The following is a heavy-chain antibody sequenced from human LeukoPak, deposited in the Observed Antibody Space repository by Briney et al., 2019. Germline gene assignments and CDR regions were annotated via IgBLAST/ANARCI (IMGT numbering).Heavy chain of an antibody. V-gene: IGHV1-8*01. CDR3: AREQGSPSGDDY. CDR2: MNPNSGNT. CDR1: GYTFTSYD. J-gene: IGHJ4*02. Sequence: GASVKVTCKASGYTFTSYDINWVRQATGQGLEWMGWMNPNSGNTGYAQKFQGRVTMTRNTSISTAYMELSSLRSEDTAVYYCAREQGSPSGDDYWGQGTLVTVSS. D-gene: IGHD6-25*01.